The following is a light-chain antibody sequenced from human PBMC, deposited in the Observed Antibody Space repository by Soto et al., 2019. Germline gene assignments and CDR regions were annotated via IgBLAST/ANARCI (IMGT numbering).Light chain of an antibody. CDR1: NIGSKS. Sequence: SSELTQPPSMSVAPGQTARITCGGDNIGSKSLHWYQQKPGQAPVLVVYDDTDRPSGIPERFSGSNSANTATLTISRVEGGDEADYYCQVWETGSDHPVFGGGTKLTVL. V-gene: IGLV3-21*02. CDR3: QVWETGSDHPV. J-gene: IGLJ2*01. CDR2: DDT.